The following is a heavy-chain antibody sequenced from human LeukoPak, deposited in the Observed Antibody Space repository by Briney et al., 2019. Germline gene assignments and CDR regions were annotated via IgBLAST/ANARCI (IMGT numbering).Heavy chain of an antibody. CDR2: INPNSGGT. Sequence: GASVKVSCKASGGTFSSYAISWVRQAPGQGLEWMGRINPNSGGTNYAQKFQGRVTMTRDTSISTAYMEPSRLRSDDTAVYYCARVKLWFGELLSDYWGQGTLVTVSS. J-gene: IGHJ4*02. CDR1: GGTFSSYA. CDR3: ARVKLWFGELLSDY. V-gene: IGHV1-2*06. D-gene: IGHD3-10*01.